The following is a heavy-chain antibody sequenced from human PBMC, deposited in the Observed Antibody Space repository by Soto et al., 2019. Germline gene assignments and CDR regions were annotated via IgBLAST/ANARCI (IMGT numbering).Heavy chain of an antibody. CDR3: ARDTPSDY. Sequence: EVQLVKSGGGLIKPGGSLSLSCAASGFTFSSYSMNWVRQAPGKGLEWVSSISSSSSYIYYADSVKGRFTISRDNAKNSLYLQMNSLRAEDTAVYYCARDTPSDYWGQGTLVTVSS. J-gene: IGHJ4*02. CDR1: GFTFSSYS. CDR2: ISSSSSYI. V-gene: IGHV3-21*01.